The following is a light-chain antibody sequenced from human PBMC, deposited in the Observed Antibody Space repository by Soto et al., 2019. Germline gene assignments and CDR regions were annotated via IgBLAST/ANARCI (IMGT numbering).Light chain of an antibody. CDR3: QQSYSTPT. CDR1: QSLYNY. CDR2: AAS. Sequence: DIQMTQSPSSLSASVGDRVTITCRASQSLYNYLNWYQQKPGKAPKLLIYAASSLQSGVPSRFSGSGSGTDFILTISSLQPEDFATYYCQQSYSTPTFGQGTKLEIK. V-gene: IGKV1-39*01. J-gene: IGKJ2*01.